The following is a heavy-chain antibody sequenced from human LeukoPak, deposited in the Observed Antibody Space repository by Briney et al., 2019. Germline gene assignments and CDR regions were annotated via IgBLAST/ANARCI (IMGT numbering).Heavy chain of an antibody. J-gene: IGHJ6*03. V-gene: IGHV1-18*01. CDR1: GYTFTSYG. Sequence: ASVKVSCKASGYTFTSYGISWVRQAPGQGLEWMGWISAYNGNTNYAQKLQGRVTMTTDTSTSTAYMGLRSLRSDDTAVYYCARLGYCSSTSCSYYMDVWGKGTTVTVSS. CDR3: ARLGYCSSTSCSYYMDV. D-gene: IGHD2-2*01. CDR2: ISAYNGNT.